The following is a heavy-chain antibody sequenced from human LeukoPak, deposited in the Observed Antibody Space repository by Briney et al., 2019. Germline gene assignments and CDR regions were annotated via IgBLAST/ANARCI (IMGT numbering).Heavy chain of an antibody. Sequence: GGSLRLSCAASAFTFSNYAMSWVRQAPGKGLEWVSGISFSGGRGYYADYVKGRFTISRDNSKNTLYLQMNSLRVEDPAVYYCAKDRDIAAGTEKATYGLDVWGKGTTVTVSS. J-gene: IGHJ6*04. CDR3: AKDRDIAAGTEKATYGLDV. V-gene: IGHV3-23*01. CDR2: ISFSGGRG. D-gene: IGHD6-13*01. CDR1: AFTFSNYA.